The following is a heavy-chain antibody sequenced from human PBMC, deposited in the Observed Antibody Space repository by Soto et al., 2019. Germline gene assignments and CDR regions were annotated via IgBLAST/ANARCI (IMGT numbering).Heavy chain of an antibody. Sequence: EVQLLESGGGLVQPGGSLRLSCAASGFTFSSYAMSWVRQAPGKGLEWVSAISGSGGSTYYADSVKGRFTISRDNSKNTLYLQMNSLRAYDTAVYYCASPNLGVRLRWDYWGQGTLVTVSS. CDR1: GFTFSSYA. CDR2: ISGSGGST. J-gene: IGHJ4*02. D-gene: IGHD3-10*01. V-gene: IGHV3-23*01. CDR3: ASPNLGVRLRWDY.